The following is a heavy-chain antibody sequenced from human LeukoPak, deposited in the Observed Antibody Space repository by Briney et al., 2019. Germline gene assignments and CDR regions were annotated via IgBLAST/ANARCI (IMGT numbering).Heavy chain of an antibody. CDR1: GGSVNTRGYF. V-gene: IGHV4-39*01. D-gene: IGHD5-12*01. CDR2: IYHTGTT. Sequence: PSETLSLTCTVSGGSVNTRGYFWGWIRQTPGEGLDWIGSIYHTGTTHYNPSLNSRVTMSVDTSKNQFSLKLSSVTAADAAVYYCVRLGDDYFYYYMDVWGKGTTVTVSS. J-gene: IGHJ6*03. CDR3: VRLGDDYFYYYMDV.